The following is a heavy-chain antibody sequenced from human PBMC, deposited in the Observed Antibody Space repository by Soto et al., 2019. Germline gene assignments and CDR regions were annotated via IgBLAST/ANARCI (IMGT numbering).Heavy chain of an antibody. V-gene: IGHV3-73*01. CDR2: VRSKANSYAT. J-gene: IGHJ5*02. CDR3: TTPPSYYDSSGSNWFDP. Sequence: GGSLILSCAASGFTFSGSAMHWVCQASGKGLEWVGRVRSKANSYATAYAASVKGRFTISRDDSKNTAYLQMNSLKTEDTAVYYCTTPPSYYDSSGSNWFDPWGQETLVTVSS. CDR1: GFTFSGSA. D-gene: IGHD3-22*01.